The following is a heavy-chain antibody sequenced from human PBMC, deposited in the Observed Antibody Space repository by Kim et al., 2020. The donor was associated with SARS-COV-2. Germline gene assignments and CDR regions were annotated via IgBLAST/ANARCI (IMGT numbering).Heavy chain of an antibody. V-gene: IGHV4-59*13. Sequence: SETLSLTCTVSGGSISSYYWSWIRQPPGKGLEWIGYIYYSGSTNYNPSLKSRVTISVDTSKNQFSLKLSSVAAADTAVYYCARDQWDRSYSGSYGGGLVDSWGQGTLVTGSS. CDR3: ARDQWDRSYSGSYGGGLVDS. CDR2: IYYSGST. CDR1: GGSISSYY. J-gene: IGHJ4*02. D-gene: IGHD1-26*01.